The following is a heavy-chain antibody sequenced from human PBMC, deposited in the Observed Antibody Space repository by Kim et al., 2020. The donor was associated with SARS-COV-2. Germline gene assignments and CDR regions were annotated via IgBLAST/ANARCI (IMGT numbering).Heavy chain of an antibody. Sequence: SVKVSCKASGGTFSSYAISWVRQAPGQGLEWMGGIIPIFGTANYAQKFQGRVTITADESTSTAYMELSSLRSEDTAVYYCARRVQSGQWGPSYYFDYWGQGTLVTVSS. CDR1: GGTFSSYA. J-gene: IGHJ4*02. CDR3: ARRVQSGQWGPSYYFDY. CDR2: IIPIFGTA. D-gene: IGHD6-19*01. V-gene: IGHV1-69*13.